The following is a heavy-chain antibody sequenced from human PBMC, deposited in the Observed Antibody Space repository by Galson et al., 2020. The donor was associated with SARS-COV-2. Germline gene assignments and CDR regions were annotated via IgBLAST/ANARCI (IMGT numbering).Heavy chain of an antibody. J-gene: IGHJ3*02. CDR3: AHRLFGIAVAGTGWVPGSFDI. CDR2: IYWNDAK. D-gene: IGHD6-19*01. V-gene: IGHV2-5*01. Sequence: SGPTLVKPPKTLTLTCTFSGLSLSTSGVGVGWIRQPPGKALEWLALIYWNDAKRYSPSLKSRLTIPKDTSKNQVVLTMTNMDPVDTATYYCAHRLFGIAVAGTGWVPGSFDIWGQGTMVTVSS. CDR1: GLSLSTSGVG.